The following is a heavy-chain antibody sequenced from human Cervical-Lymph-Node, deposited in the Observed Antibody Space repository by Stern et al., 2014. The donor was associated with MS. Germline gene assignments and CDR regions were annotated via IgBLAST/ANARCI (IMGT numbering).Heavy chain of an antibody. V-gene: IGHV1-69*01. J-gene: IGHJ4*02. CDR2: IIPIFGTA. Sequence: MQLVESGSEAKKPGSSVKVSCKVHGGTFSTDKISWVRQAPGQGLEWMGGIIPIFGTAAYAPKFQDRVTIIADESTSEVHMELSSLRSEDTGVYYCARLGSGYDSSYLDFWGQGTLVTVSS. CDR1: GGTFSTDK. CDR3: ARLGSGYDSSYLDF. D-gene: IGHD5-12*01.